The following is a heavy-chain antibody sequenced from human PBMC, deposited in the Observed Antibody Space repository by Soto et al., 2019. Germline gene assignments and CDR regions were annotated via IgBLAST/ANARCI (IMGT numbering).Heavy chain of an antibody. CDR2: IYYSGST. J-gene: IGHJ4*02. Sequence: SETLSLTCTVSGGSISSYYWSWIRQPPGKGLEWIGYIYYSGSTNYNPSLKSRVTISVDTSKNQFSLKLSSVTAADTAVYYCARAGIMVRGVIIDGFDYWGQGTLVTVSS. V-gene: IGHV4-59*01. D-gene: IGHD3-10*01. CDR3: ARAGIMVRGVIIDGFDY. CDR1: GGSISSYY.